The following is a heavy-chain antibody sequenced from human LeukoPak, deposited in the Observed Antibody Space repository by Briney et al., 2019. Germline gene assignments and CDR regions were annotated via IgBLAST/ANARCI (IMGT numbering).Heavy chain of an antibody. CDR1: GFIVSNTY. CDR2: IHNDGST. J-gene: IGHJ4*02. D-gene: IGHD3-3*02. V-gene: IGHV3-53*01. Sequence: PGGSLRLSCAASGFIVSNTYMTWVRQAPGKGLEWVSVIHNDGSTYYADSVKGRFTISRDNSRNMLFLRMNSLRVEDTAVYFCASLARDYWGQGTLVRVSS. CDR3: ASLARDY.